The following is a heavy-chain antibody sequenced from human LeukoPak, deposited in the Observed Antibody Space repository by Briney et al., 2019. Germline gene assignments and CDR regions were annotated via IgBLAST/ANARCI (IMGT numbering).Heavy chain of an antibody. CDR3: AKDLWFGLRYSSSWYFSY. J-gene: IGHJ4*02. CDR1: GFTFSRYW. CDR2: IRYDGSNK. D-gene: IGHD6-13*01. V-gene: IGHV3-30*02. Sequence: GGSLRLSCTASGFTFSRYWMTWVRQTPGKGLEWVAFIRYDGSNKYYADSVKGRFTISRDNSKNTLYLQMNSLRAEDTAVYYCAKDLWFGLRYSSSWYFSYWGQGTLVTVSS.